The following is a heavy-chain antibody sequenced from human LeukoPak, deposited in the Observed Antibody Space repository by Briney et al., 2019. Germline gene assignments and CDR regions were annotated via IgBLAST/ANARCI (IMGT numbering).Heavy chain of an antibody. D-gene: IGHD2-15*01. V-gene: IGHV4-39*01. J-gene: IGHJ4*02. Sequence: PSETLSLTCTVSGGSISSSSYYWGWIRQPPGKGLEWIGSIYYSGSTYYNPSLKSRVTISVDTSKNQFSLKLSSVTAADTAVYYCARRYCTGGTCYEGDYWGQGTLVTVSS. CDR2: IYYSGST. CDR1: GGSISSSSYY. CDR3: ARRYCTGGTCYEGDY.